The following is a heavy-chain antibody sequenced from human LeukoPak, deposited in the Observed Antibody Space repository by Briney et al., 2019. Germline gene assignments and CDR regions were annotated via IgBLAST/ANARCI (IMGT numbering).Heavy chain of an antibody. V-gene: IGHV3-74*01. CDR2: INSDGRST. CDR3: AKDGQNDSPYSMDV. CDR1: GFTFSSYC. Sequence: PGGSLRLSCAASGFTFSSYCMHWVRQAPGKGLVWVSRINSDGRSTTYADSVKGRFTVSRDNSKNTLYLQMSSLRAEDTAMYYCAKDGQNDSPYSMDVWGQGTTVTVSS. D-gene: IGHD3-16*01. J-gene: IGHJ6*02.